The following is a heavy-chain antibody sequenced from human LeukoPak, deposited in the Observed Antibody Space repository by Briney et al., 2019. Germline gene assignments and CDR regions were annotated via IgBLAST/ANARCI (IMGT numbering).Heavy chain of an antibody. CDR2: IYYSGST. J-gene: IGHJ6*02. D-gene: IGHD6-13*01. Sequence: SETLSLTCTVSGGSISSYYWSWIRQPPGKGLEWIGYIYYSGSTNYNPSLKRRVPISVDTSKNQFALKPSSVTAADTAVYYCARYSSSWDYYYYGMDVWGQGTTVTVSS. CDR3: ARYSSSWDYYYYGMDV. CDR1: GGSISSYY. V-gene: IGHV4-59*08.